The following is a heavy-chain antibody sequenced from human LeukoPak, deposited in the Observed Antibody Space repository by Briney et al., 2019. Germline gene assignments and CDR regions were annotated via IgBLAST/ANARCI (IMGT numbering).Heavy chain of an antibody. CDR3: ARDRNTDFWSGYYTNYFDY. CDR1: GFTFSRYW. Sequence: GGSLRLSCEASGFTFSRYWMDWVRQAPGKGLEWVANINQDETEENYLDSVKGRFTISRDNAKNSLYLQMSSLRAEDTAVYYCARDRNTDFWSGYYTNYFDYWGQGTLVTVSS. V-gene: IGHV3-7*01. CDR2: INQDETEE. J-gene: IGHJ4*02. D-gene: IGHD3-3*01.